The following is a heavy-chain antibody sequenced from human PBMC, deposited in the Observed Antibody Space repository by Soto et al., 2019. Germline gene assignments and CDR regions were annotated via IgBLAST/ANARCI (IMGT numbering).Heavy chain of an antibody. V-gene: IGHV3-74*01. CDR2: VNSDGSST. CDR1: GFTFSNYW. CDR3: AREISY. J-gene: IGHJ4*02. Sequence: EVQLVESGGGLIQPGGSLRLSCAASGFTFSNYWMHWVRQAPGKGLVWVSRVNSDGSSTSYADSVKGRFSISEDNAQNMLYQQMIMLRAEDPAVYYCAREISYWGEGTLGTVAP.